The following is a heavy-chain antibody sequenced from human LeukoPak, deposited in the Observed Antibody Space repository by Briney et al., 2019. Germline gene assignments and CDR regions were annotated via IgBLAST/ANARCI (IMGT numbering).Heavy chain of an antibody. CDR3: AREGIAARLVGGWFDP. J-gene: IGHJ5*02. D-gene: IGHD6-6*01. V-gene: IGHV3-21*01. Sequence: PGGSLRLSCAASGSTFSSYSMNWVRQAPGKGLEWVSSISSSSSYIYYADSVKGRFTISRDNAKNSLYLQMNSLRAEDTAVYYCAREGIAARLVGGWFDPWGQGTLVTVSS. CDR1: GSTFSSYS. CDR2: ISSSSSYI.